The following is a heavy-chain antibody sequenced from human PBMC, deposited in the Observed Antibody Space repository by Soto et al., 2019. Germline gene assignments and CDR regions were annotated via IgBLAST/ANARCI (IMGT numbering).Heavy chain of an antibody. CDR1: GFTFSSYA. J-gene: IGHJ4*02. CDR2: ISGSDDST. D-gene: IGHD6-6*01. V-gene: IGHV3-23*01. CDR3: EKRSSSSTFDH. Sequence: EVQLLESGGGLVQPGDSLRLSCAASGFTFSSYAMSWVRQAPGKGLEWVSVISGSDDSTYYADSVKGRFTISRDNSKNTLYLQMNSLRAEDTAVYYCEKRSSSSTFDHWGQGTLVTVSS.